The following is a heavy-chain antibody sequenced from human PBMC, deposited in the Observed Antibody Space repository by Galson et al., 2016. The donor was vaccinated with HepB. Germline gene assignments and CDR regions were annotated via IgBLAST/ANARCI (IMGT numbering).Heavy chain of an antibody. CDR1: GYRFPTYG. D-gene: IGHD1-1*01. V-gene: IGHV1-18*04. Sequence: GYRFPTYGISWVRQAPGQGLEWLGWISANSGNTRYAEKFQDRVTMTRDTSASSVYMDLRSLRSDDTAVYYCARDVQYRFDYWGQGSLVTVAS. CDR2: ISANSGNT. CDR3: ARDVQYRFDY. J-gene: IGHJ4*02.